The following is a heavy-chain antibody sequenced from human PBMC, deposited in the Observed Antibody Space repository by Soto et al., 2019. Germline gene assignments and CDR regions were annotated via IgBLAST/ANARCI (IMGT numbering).Heavy chain of an antibody. Sequence: QVQLQQWGAGLLKPSETLSLTCAVYGGSFSGYYWSWIRQPPGKGLEWIGEINHSGSTNYNPSLKSRVTISVDTSKNQLSLKLSSVTAADTAVYYCARWGAYTALDYWGQGTLVTVSS. J-gene: IGHJ4*02. D-gene: IGHD3-16*01. CDR2: INHSGST. V-gene: IGHV4-34*01. CDR1: GGSFSGYY. CDR3: ARWGAYTALDY.